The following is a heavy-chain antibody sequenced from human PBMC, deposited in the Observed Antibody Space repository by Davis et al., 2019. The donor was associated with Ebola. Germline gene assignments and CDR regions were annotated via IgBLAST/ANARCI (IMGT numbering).Heavy chain of an antibody. J-gene: IGHJ4*02. D-gene: IGHD2-21*01. CDR2: IRSKANSYAT. Sequence: GESLKISCAASGFTFSGSAMHWVRQASGKGLEWVGRIRSKANSYATAYAASVKGRFTISRDDSKNTAYLQMNSLRAEDTAVYYCAKVSVVVIAEYYFDYWGQGTLVTVSS. CDR3: AKVSVVVIAEYYFDY. V-gene: IGHV3-73*01. CDR1: GFTFSGSA.